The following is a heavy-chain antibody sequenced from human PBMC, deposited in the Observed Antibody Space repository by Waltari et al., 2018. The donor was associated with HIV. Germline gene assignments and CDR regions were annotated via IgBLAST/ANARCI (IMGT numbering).Heavy chain of an antibody. CDR3: AGQGVVVITPRRDFYYGLDV. V-gene: IGHV4-4*07. D-gene: IGHD3-22*01. CDR2: IYTTGST. Sequence: QVQLLESGPGLVKPSETLSLTCTVSGDSISGYYWSWIRQPAGKGLEWIGRIYTTGSTNYNPSLKSRVTMSVDTSKNQFSLNLTAVTAADTAVYYCAGQGVVVITPRRDFYYGLDVWGQGTTVAVSS. J-gene: IGHJ6*02. CDR1: GDSISGYY.